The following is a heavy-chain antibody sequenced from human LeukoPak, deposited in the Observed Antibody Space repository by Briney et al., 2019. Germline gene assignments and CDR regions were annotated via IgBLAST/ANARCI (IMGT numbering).Heavy chain of an antibody. CDR2: IYSGGST. J-gene: IGHJ6*02. CDR3: ARHLVVGATQYGMDV. D-gene: IGHD1-26*01. CDR1: GFTVSSNY. V-gene: IGHV3-66*04. Sequence: GGSQRLSCAASGFTVSSNYMSWVRQAPGKGLEWVSVIYSGGSTYYADSVKGRFTISRDNSKNTLYLQMNSLRAEDTAVYYCARHLVVGATQYGMDVWGQGTTVTVSS.